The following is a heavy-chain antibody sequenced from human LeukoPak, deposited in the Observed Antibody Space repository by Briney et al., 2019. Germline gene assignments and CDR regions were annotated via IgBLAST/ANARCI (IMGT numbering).Heavy chain of an antibody. CDR3: MRDYMGWFDP. J-gene: IGHJ5*02. CDR2: ISNDGSNR. V-gene: IGHV3-30*03. D-gene: IGHD3-10*01. CDR1: GFTFSSYA. Sequence: PGGSLRLSCAASGFTFSSYAMSWVRQAPGKGLEWVAVISNDGSNRYYADSGKGRFTISRDTGSNTMHLQMNNLRIEDTAVYYCMRDYMGWFDPWGQGSLVTVSS.